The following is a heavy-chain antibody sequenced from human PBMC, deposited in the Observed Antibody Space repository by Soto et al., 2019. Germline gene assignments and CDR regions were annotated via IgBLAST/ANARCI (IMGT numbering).Heavy chain of an antibody. CDR3: AASLWRGQKSSGVRAGDDY. D-gene: IGHD6-19*01. CDR2: IVVGSGNT. CDR1: GFTFTSSA. Sequence: SVKVSCKASGFTFTSSAMQWVRQARGQRLEWIGWIVVGSGNTNYAQKFQERVTITRYMSTSTAYMELSSLRSEDTAVYYCAASLWRGQKSSGVRAGDDYWGQGTLVTVSS. V-gene: IGHV1-58*02. J-gene: IGHJ4*02.